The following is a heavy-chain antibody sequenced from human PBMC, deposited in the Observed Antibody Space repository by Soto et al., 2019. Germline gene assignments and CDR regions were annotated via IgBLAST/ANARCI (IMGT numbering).Heavy chain of an antibody. D-gene: IGHD1-1*01. CDR1: GFTISSNA. J-gene: IGHJ4*02. V-gene: IGHV3-23*01. CDR3: AKDKPGTTSFDY. CDR2: ISDRGDTT. Sequence: GGSLRLSCAASGFTISSNAMYWVRQAPGKGLEWVSGISDRGDTTHYADSVKGRFTISRDTSKSTLYLQLNTLRADDTAVYYCAKDKPGTTSFDYWGQGTLVTVS.